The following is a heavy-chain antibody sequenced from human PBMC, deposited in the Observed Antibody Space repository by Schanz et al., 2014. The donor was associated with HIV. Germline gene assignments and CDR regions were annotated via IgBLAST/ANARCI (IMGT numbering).Heavy chain of an antibody. V-gene: IGHV3-30-3*01. D-gene: IGHD2-15*01. Sequence: QVQLVESGGGVVQPGRSLRLSFAVSGFTFSNYAMHWVRQAPGKGLEWVAVISYDGSNKYYADSVKGRFTISRDNSKNTLYLQVNSLRAEDTAVYYCARGGIWEWDQPDFDYWGQGTLVTVS. J-gene: IGHJ4*02. CDR3: ARGGIWEWDQPDFDY. CDR1: GFTFSNYA. CDR2: ISYDGSNK.